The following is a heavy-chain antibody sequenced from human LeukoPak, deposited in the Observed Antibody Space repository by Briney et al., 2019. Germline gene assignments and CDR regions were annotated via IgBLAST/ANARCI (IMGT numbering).Heavy chain of an antibody. CDR1: GFTFSIYW. V-gene: IGHV3-74*01. CDR2: INSDGSST. D-gene: IGHD3-10*01. J-gene: IGHJ6*02. CDR3: ARDTVLLLYYYYYGMDV. Sequence: GGSLRLSCAASGFTFSIYWMHWVRQAPGKGLVWVSRINSDGSSTSYADSVKGRFTISRDNAKNTLYLQMNSLRAEDTAVYYCARDTVLLLYYYYYGMDVWGQGTTVTVSS.